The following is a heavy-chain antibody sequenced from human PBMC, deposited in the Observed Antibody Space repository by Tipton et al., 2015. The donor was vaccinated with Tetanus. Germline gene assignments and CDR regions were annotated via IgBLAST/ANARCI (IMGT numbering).Heavy chain of an antibody. D-gene: IGHD6-6*01. CDR1: GFTFSSYS. V-gene: IGHV3-21*01. Sequence: SLRLSCAASGFTFSSYSMNWVRQAPGKGLEWVSSISSSSSYIYYADSVKGRFTISRDNAKNSLYLQMNSLRAEDTAVYYCATEYSSSSGYYYYGMDVWCQGTTVTVSS. CDR3: ATEYSSSSGYYYYGMDV. CDR2: ISSSSSYI. J-gene: IGHJ6*02.